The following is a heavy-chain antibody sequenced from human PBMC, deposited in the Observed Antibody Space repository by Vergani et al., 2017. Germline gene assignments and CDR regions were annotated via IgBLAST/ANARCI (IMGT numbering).Heavy chain of an antibody. V-gene: IGHV1-2*02. Sequence: QVQLVQSGAEVKKPGASVKVSCKASGYTFTGYYMHWVRQAPGQGLEWMGWINPNSGGTNYAQKLQGRVTMTRDTSISTAYMELSRLRSDDTAVYYCASMWQDLNAFDIWGQGTMVTVSS. J-gene: IGHJ3*02. D-gene: IGHD2-15*01. CDR2: INPNSGGT. CDR3: ASMWQDLNAFDI. CDR1: GYTFTGYY.